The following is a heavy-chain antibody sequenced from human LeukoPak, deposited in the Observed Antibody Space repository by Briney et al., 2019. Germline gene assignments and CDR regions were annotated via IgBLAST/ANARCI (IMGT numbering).Heavy chain of an antibody. Sequence: GGSLRLSCAASGFTFSSYTMNWVRQAPGKRLEWVSIIYSGGSTFYADSVKGRFTISRDNSKNTLYLQMNSLRAEDTAVYYCARGGSYLSAFDIWGQGTMVTVSS. J-gene: IGHJ3*02. CDR2: IYSGGST. D-gene: IGHD1-26*01. CDR1: GFTFSSYT. CDR3: ARGGSYLSAFDI. V-gene: IGHV3-53*01.